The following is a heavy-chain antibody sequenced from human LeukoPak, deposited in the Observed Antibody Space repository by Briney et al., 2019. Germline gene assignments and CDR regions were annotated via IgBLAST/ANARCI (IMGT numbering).Heavy chain of an antibody. D-gene: IGHD1-1*01. CDR1: GGSITNSY. Sequence: SETLSLTCTVSGGSITNSYWNWIRQSPGKGLEWIGYINYSGSTNYNPSLKSRVTISVDTCKNQFSLKLSSVTAADTAVYFCARDPLSTNDFDIWGQGTMVTVSS. J-gene: IGHJ3*02. V-gene: IGHV4-59*01. CDR2: INYSGST. CDR3: ARDPLSTNDFDI.